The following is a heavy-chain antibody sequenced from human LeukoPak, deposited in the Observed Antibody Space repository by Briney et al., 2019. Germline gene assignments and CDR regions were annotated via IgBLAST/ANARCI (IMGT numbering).Heavy chain of an antibody. CDR1: GYTFTGYY. CDR3: ARDQAGYYTPYYYYGMDV. J-gene: IGHJ6*02. V-gene: IGHV1-2*04. D-gene: IGHD3/OR15-3a*01. Sequence: APVKVSCKASGYTFTGYYMHWVRQAPGQGLEWMGWINPNSGGTNYAQKFQGWVTMTRDTSISTAYMELSRLRSDDTAVYYCARDQAGYYTPYYYYGMDVWGQGTTVTVSS. CDR2: INPNSGGT.